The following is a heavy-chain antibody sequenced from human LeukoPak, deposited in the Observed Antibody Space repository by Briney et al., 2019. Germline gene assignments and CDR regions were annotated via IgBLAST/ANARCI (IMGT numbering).Heavy chain of an antibody. CDR2: VSSNEGT. D-gene: IGHD3-10*01. CDR1: GFTFTDHY. CDR3: ARVRSYYGSVTGKSYYFDY. J-gene: IGHJ4*02. V-gene: IGHV4-59*11. Sequence: GSLRLSCAASGFTFTDHYMDWVRQAPGKGLEWIGYVSSNEGTNYNPSLKSRVTILVDTSKNQFSLKLSSVTAADTAVYYCARVRSYYGSVTGKSYYFDYWGQGTLVTVSS.